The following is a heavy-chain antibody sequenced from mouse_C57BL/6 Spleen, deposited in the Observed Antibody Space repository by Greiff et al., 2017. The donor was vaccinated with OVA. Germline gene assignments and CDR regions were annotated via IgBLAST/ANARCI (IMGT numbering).Heavy chain of an antibody. V-gene: IGHV1-18*01. Sequence: VQLKQSGPELVKPGASVKIPCKASGYTFTDYNMDWVKQSHGKSLEWIGDINPNNGGTIYNQKFKGKATLTVDKSSSTAYMELRSLTSEDTAVYYCARREDTPYWYFDVWGTGTTVTVTS. J-gene: IGHJ1*03. CDR1: GYTFTDYN. CDR3: ARREDTPYWYFDV. CDR2: INPNNGGT. D-gene: IGHD5-1-1*01.